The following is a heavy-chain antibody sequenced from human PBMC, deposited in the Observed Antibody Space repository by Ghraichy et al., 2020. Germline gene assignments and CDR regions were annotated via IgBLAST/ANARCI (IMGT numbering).Heavy chain of an antibody. CDR2: INPSGGST. CDR3: ARIRSSIWSYYYNGMDV. Sequence: ASMKVSCKASGYTFTSYYMHWVRQAPGQGLEWMGIINPSGGSTSYAQKFQGRVTMTRDTSTSTVYMELSSLRSDDTAVYYCARIRSSIWSYYYNGMDVWGQGTTVTVSS. J-gene: IGHJ6*02. V-gene: IGHV1-46*03. D-gene: IGHD6-13*01. CDR1: GYTFTSYY.